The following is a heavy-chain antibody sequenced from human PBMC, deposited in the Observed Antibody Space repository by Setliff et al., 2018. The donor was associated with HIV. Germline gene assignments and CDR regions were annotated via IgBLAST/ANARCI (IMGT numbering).Heavy chain of an antibody. CDR1: GYTFTSYD. Sequence: ASVGPCKASGYTFTSYDINWVRQATGQGLEGMGWINPNSGNTGYAQKFQGRVAMTRDTSINTVYMELSSLRSEDTAVYYCARRIAFDIWGQGTMVTVSS. CDR3: ARRIAFDI. V-gene: IGHV1-8*02. CDR2: INPNSGNT. J-gene: IGHJ3*02.